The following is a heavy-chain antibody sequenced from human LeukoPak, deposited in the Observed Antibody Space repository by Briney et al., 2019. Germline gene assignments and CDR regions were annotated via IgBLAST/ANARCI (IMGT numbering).Heavy chain of an antibody. CDR3: AHAFSSWGGAFDI. D-gene: IGHD6-13*01. V-gene: IGHV2-5*01. J-gene: IGHJ3*02. CDR1: GFSLSTSGVG. Sequence: SAPTLVNPTQTLTLTCTFSGFSLSTSGVGVDWIRQPPGKALDWLAFIYWNEVKRYSPALKSRLTITKDTSKNPVVLRMTNMDPVDTATYSCAHAFSSWGGAFDIWGQGTMVTVSS. CDR2: IYWNEVK.